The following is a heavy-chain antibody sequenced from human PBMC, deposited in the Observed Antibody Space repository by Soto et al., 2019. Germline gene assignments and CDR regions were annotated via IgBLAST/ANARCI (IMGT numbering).Heavy chain of an antibody. Sequence: QVQVFQSGAEVKKPGSSVRVSCKGYGGTLNSQSITGVRQAPGHGLEWMGGIIPMFGTPTDAQKFRGRVKIAADTSTSTVSMELRSRSSKDSAVYYCGTSLVARRNPNKMLDARGQGTLVTGSS. CDR1: GGTLNSQS. CDR3: GTSLVARRNPNKMLDA. V-gene: IGHV1-69*06. J-gene: IGHJ5*02. CDR2: IIPMFGTP. D-gene: IGHD2-15*01.